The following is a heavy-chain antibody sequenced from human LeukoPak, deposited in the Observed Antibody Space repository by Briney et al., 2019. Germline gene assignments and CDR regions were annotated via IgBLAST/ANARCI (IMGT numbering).Heavy chain of an antibody. J-gene: IGHJ4*02. D-gene: IGHD3-22*01. V-gene: IGHV3-30-3*01. Sequence: PGGSLRLSCAASGFTFSSYAMHWVRQAPGKGLEWVAVISYDGSNKYYADSVKGRFTISRDNSKNTLYLQMNSLRAEDTAVYYCARAHYHDSSGYSIWGQGTLVTVSS. CDR2: ISYDGSNK. CDR1: GFTFSSYA. CDR3: ARAHYHDSSGYSI.